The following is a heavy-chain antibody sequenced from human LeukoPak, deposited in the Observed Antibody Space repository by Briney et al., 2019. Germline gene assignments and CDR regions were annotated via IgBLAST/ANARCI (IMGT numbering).Heavy chain of an antibody. Sequence: MAGGSLRLSCAASGFTFNDYTMTWVRQAPGKGLEWVSSITGDCNYIFYADSEKGRFNISRDNDKNSLNLQMTRLRAEDTAVYYCAREGLWVGPDSGKPRHPYWEIWGEGTMVTVSS. V-gene: IGHV3-21*01. CDR2: ITGDCNYI. J-gene: IGHJ3*01. CDR1: GFTFNDYT. D-gene: IGHD2-21*01. CDR3: AREGLWVGPDSGKPRHPYWEI.